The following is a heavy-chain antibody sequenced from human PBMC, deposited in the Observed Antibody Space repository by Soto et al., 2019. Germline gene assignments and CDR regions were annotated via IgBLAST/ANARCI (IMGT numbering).Heavy chain of an antibody. CDR3: ARGSSGWYADLDY. J-gene: IGHJ4*01. Sequence: EVQLVESGGGLMRPGGSLRLSCTASGFTFDNYDMHWVRQRAGKGLELVAAIGTTGHPYYPGSGKGRFTISRENVKNSLFLQVHDLKAGDTAVYYCARGSSGWYADLDYWGHGTLVTVSA. V-gene: IGHV3-13*05. CDR2: IGTTGHP. D-gene: IGHD6-19*01. CDR1: GFTFDNYD.